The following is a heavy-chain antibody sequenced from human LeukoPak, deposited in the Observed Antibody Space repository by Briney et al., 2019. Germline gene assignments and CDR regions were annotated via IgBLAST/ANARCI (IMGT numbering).Heavy chain of an antibody. J-gene: IGHJ6*03. CDR2: ISSSGSTK. Sequence: GGSLRLPCAGSGFRFSNHEMNWVRQAPGKGLEWVSLISSSGSTKKNADSVKGRFTISRDNAKNSLYLQMNSLRAEDTAVYFCARQAGSDNGYYYYYMDVWGKGTTVTISS. V-gene: IGHV3-48*03. D-gene: IGHD6-19*01. CDR1: GFRFSNHE. CDR3: ARQAGSDNGYYYYYMDV.